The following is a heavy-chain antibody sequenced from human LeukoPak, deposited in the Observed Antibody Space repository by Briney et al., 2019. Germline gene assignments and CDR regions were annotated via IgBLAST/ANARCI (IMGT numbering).Heavy chain of an antibody. CDR1: GGTFSSYT. V-gene: IGHV1-69*13. J-gene: IGHJ4*02. CDR3: AREGRGYLSY. CDR2: IIPIFGTA. Sequence: ASVKVSCKASGGTFSSYTISWVRQAPGQGLEWMGGIIPIFGTAKYAQKLQGRVTITADESTNIAYMELSSLRSEDTAVYYCAREGRGYLSYWGQGTLVTVSS. D-gene: IGHD5-18*01.